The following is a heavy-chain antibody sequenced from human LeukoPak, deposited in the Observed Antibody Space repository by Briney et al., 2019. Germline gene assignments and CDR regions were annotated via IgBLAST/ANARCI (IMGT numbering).Heavy chain of an antibody. V-gene: IGHV4-34*01. Sequence: SETLSLTCAVYGGSFSGYYWSWIRQPPGKGLEWIGSIYYDGNTYYNPSLKSRVTVSVDTSKNQFSLKLSSVTAADTAVYYCARLGWLYGSGSMNWFDPWSQGTLVTVSS. CDR2: IYYDGNT. D-gene: IGHD3-10*01. CDR3: ARLGWLYGSGSMNWFDP. CDR1: GGSFSGYY. J-gene: IGHJ5*02.